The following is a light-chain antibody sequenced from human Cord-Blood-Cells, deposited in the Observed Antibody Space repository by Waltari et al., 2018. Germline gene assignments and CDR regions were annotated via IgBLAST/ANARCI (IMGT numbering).Light chain of an antibody. Sequence: SYELTQPPSVSVSPGHTARITRSGDKLGDKYACWYQQTPGQSPVLVIYQDRKRPSGIPERFSGSNSGNTATLTISGTQAMDEADYYCQAWDSSTYVFGTGTKVTVL. V-gene: IGLV3-1*01. CDR1: KLGDKY. J-gene: IGLJ1*01. CDR3: QAWDSSTYV. CDR2: QDR.